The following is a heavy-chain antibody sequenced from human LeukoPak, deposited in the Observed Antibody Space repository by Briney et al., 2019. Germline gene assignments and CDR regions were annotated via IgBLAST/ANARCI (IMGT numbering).Heavy chain of an antibody. V-gene: IGHV3-74*01. CDR1: GFTSTYYL. J-gene: IGHJ5*02. D-gene: IGHD1-1*01. Sequence: PAGSLRLSSAAPGFTSTYYLLHWVRPAPGKGLVRVSRINIDGSTTDYADSVKGRFSVSRDNAKNTLYLQMNSLRAEDTAVYYCARDPYNWNANWLDPWGQGTLVTVSS. CDR3: ARDPYNWNANWLDP. CDR2: INIDGSTT.